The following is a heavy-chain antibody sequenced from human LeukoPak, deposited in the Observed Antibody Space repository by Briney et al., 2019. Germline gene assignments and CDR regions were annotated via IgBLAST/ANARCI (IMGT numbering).Heavy chain of an antibody. V-gene: IGHV4-4*02. J-gene: IGHJ4*02. D-gene: IGHD6-25*01. Sequence: SETLSLTCGVSGGSVTSTNWWTWIRQPPGKGLEWIGEVHPNGNTNYNPSLYGRVTMSVDKSENHVSLKLTSLTAADTAVYYCAREGGPYRPLDYSGQGTLVTVTS. CDR3: AREGGPYRPLDY. CDR2: VHPNGNT. CDR1: GGSVTSTNW.